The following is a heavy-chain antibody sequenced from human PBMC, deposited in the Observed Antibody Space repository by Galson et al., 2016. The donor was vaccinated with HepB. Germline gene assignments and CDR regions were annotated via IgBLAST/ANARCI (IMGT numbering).Heavy chain of an antibody. CDR2: VFHTGST. D-gene: IGHD2-15*01. CDR3: ARDNVAVAANLDY. Sequence: ETLSLTCTVSGTSISRGNWWTWVRHSPGNGLEWIGEVFHTGSTNYNPSLESRVSISVDTSENQSSLTLNSVTAADTAVYYCARDNVAVAANLDYWGQGTQVTVSS. CDR1: GTSISRGNW. V-gene: IGHV4-4*02. J-gene: IGHJ4*02.